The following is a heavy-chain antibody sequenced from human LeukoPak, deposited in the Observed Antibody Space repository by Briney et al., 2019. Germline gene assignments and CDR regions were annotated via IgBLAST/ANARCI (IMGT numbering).Heavy chain of an antibody. D-gene: IGHD2-2*01. CDR1: GYTFTSYG. J-gene: IGHJ5*02. Sequence: GASVKVSCKASGYTFTSYGISWVRQAPGQGLEWMGWISAYNGNTNYAQKLQGRVTMTTDTSTSTAYMELRSLRSDDTAVYYCARSGYCSSTSCYGRPLIWFDPWGEGTLVTVSS. CDR2: ISAYNGNT. CDR3: ARSGYCSSTSCYGRPLIWFDP. V-gene: IGHV1-18*04.